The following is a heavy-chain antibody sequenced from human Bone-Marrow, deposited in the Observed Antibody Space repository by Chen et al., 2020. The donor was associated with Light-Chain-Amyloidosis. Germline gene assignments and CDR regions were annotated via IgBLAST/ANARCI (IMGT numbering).Heavy chain of an antibody. D-gene: IGHD1-26*01. Sequence: QVQLEQSGAEVKKPGASVKVSCKVSGYSLTEVSMHWVRQGPGKGLEWMGSFETEDGESIYAQKFQGSVTMTEDTTTDTAYMELSSLRSEDTAVYYCATPGSSGAAFDYWGQGTLVTVSS. CDR1: GYSLTEVS. CDR3: ATPGSSGAAFDY. CDR2: FETEDGES. J-gene: IGHJ4*02. V-gene: IGHV1-24*01.